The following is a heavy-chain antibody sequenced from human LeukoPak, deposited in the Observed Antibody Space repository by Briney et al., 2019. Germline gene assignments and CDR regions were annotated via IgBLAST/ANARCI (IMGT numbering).Heavy chain of an antibody. CDR3: ARDTSYYGMDV. Sequence: PGGSLRLSCAASGFTFSDYYMSWIRQAPGKGLEWVSYLSSSCSTIYYADSVKGRFTISRENAKNSLYLQMNSLRAEDTAVYYCARDTSYYGMDVWGQGTTVTVSS. CDR1: GFTFSDYY. V-gene: IGHV3-11*01. J-gene: IGHJ6*02. CDR2: LSSSCSTI. D-gene: IGHD3-3*01.